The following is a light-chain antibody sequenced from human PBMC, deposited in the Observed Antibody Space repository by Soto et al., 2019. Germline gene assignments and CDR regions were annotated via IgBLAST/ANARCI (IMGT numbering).Light chain of an antibody. CDR2: EGS. Sequence: QSALTQPASVSGSPGQSITISCTGTSRDVGSYNLVSWYQQHPGKAPKLMIYEGSKRPSGVSNRFSGSKSGNTASLTISGLQAEDEADYYCCSYAGSSTVVFVGGTQLTVL. CDR1: SRDVGSYNL. V-gene: IGLV2-23*01. CDR3: CSYAGSSTVV. J-gene: IGLJ2*01.